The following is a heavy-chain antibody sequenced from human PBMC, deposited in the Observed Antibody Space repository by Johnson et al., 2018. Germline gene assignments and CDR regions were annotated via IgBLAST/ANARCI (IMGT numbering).Heavy chain of an antibody. CDR2: INWNGGST. D-gene: IGHD1-26*01. V-gene: IGHV3-20*01. CDR3: ARSKGGSYDGVLDI. Sequence: VQLVESGGGVVRPGGSLRLSCAASGFTFDDYGMSWVRQAPGKGLEWVSGINWNGGSTGYADSVKGRFTISRDNAKNSLSLQMKSLRAEDMALYHCARSKGGSYDGVLDIWGQGTMVAVSS. CDR1: GFTFDDYG. J-gene: IGHJ3*02.